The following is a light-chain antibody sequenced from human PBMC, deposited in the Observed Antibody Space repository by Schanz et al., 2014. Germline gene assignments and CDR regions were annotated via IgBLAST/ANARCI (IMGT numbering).Light chain of an antibody. CDR3: HQRSNWPLT. V-gene: IGKV3-11*01. J-gene: IGKJ4*01. CDR1: QSVSSN. Sequence: EIVLTQSPATLSLSPGERATLSCRASQSVSSNLAWYQQKPGQAPRLLIYGASTRATGIPARFSGSGSGTDFTLTISSLEPEDFAVYYCHQRSNWPLTFGGGTKVEIK. CDR2: GAS.